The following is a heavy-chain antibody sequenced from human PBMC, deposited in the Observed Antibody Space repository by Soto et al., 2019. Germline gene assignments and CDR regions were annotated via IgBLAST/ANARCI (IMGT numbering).Heavy chain of an antibody. Sequence: QITLKESGPPLVKPTQTLTLTCTFSGFSLSTIGVGVGWIRQPPGKALEWLALIYWDDDKRYSPSLKSRLTVPKDTSKNQVVLTMTNMDPVDTATYYCVQSRCGGDCLQSYSSHSYYGLDVWGQGTTVTVSS. J-gene: IGHJ6*02. V-gene: IGHV2-5*02. CDR1: GFSLSTIGVG. CDR2: IYWDDDK. D-gene: IGHD2-21*02. CDR3: VQSRCGGDCLQSYSSHSYYGLDV.